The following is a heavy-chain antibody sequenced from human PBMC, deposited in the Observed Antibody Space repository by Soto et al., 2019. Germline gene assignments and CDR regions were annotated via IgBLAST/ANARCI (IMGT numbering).Heavy chain of an antibody. Sequence: QVQLVESGGGVVQPGRSLRLSCAASGFTFSSYGMHWVRQAPGKGLEWVAVIWYDGSNKYYTDSVKGRFTISSDNSKSTLYLQINSLRAEDTAVYYCARDHHTAMVQDVWCQGTTVAVSS. J-gene: IGHJ6*02. D-gene: IGHD5-18*01. CDR2: IWYDGSNK. V-gene: IGHV3-33*01. CDR1: GFTFSSYG. CDR3: ARDHHTAMVQDV.